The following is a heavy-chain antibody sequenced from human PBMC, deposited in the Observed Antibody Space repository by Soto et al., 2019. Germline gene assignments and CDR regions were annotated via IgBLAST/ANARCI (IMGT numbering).Heavy chain of an antibody. J-gene: IGHJ6*03. V-gene: IGHV4-59*08. CDR3: ARQDTSRFYYMDV. CDR1: GGSISSYY. D-gene: IGHD5-18*01. Sequence: SETLSLTCTVSGGSISSYYWSWIRQPPGKGLEWIAYIYYSGSPTYNPSLKSRVTISVDTSKNQFSLKLSSVTAADTAVYYCARQDTSRFYYMDVWGTGNTVTVSS. CDR2: IYYSGSP.